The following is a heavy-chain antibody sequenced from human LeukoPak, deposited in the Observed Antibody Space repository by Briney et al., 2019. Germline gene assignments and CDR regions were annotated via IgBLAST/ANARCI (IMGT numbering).Heavy chain of an antibody. J-gene: IGHJ4*02. Sequence: ASVKVSYKASGYTFTSYGISWVRQAPGQGLEWMGRIIPIFGTANYAQKFQGRVTITTDESTSTAYMELSSLRSEDTAVYYCARGTTYYYDSSGYYGYWGQGTLVTVSS. CDR2: IIPIFGTA. D-gene: IGHD3-22*01. CDR1: GYTFTSYG. V-gene: IGHV1-69*05. CDR3: ARGTTYYYDSSGYYGY.